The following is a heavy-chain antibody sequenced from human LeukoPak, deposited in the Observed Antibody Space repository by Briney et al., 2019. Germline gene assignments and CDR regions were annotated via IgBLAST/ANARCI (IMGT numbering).Heavy chain of an antibody. J-gene: IGHJ4*02. V-gene: IGHV3-64D*06. D-gene: IGHD6-13*01. CDR3: VKDLYKGDTSSWYYFDY. CDR1: GFTFSNCA. CDR2: ISSYGDKT. Sequence: GGSLRLSCSASGFTFSNCAMHWVRQAPRKGPEYVSVISSYGDKTYYADSVKGRFTISRDNSKNTVSLQMSSLRAEDAAVYYCVKDLYKGDTSSWYYFDYWGQGTLVTVSS.